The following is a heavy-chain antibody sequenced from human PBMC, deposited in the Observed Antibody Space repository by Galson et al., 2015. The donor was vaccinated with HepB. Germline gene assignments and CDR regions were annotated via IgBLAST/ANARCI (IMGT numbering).Heavy chain of an antibody. Sequence: SVKVSCKASGFTFTSSAMQWVRQARGPRLEWIGWIVVGSGNTNYAQKFQERVTITRDMSTSTAYMELSSLRSEDTAVYYCAAGWGDCSSTSCYFKKTSGNWYFDLWGRGTLVTVSS. CDR3: AAGWGDCSSTSCYFKKTSGNWYFDL. CDR2: IVVGSGNT. V-gene: IGHV1-58*02. D-gene: IGHD2-2*01. CDR1: GFTFTSSA. J-gene: IGHJ2*01.